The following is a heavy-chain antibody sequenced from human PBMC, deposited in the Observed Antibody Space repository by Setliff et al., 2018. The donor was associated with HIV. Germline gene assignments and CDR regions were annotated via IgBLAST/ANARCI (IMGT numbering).Heavy chain of an antibody. Sequence: SETLSLTCTVSGDSISSYYWSWVRQPPGKGLEWIGYIYYSGNTNYNPSLKSRVTVSVDTSKSQFYLKLTSVTAADTAVYYCARDRSYYPNYFDYWGQGTLVTVSS. CDR3: ARDRSYYPNYFDY. J-gene: IGHJ4*02. V-gene: IGHV4-59*01. D-gene: IGHD1-26*01. CDR1: GDSISSYY. CDR2: IYYSGNT.